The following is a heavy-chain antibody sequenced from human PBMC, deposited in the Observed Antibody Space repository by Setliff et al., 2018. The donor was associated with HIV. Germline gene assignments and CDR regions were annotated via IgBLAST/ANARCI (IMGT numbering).Heavy chain of an antibody. CDR3: ARRQRKVGGGVALDY. CDR1: GGTFRNYG. V-gene: IGHV1-69*13. CDR2: IIPIFGTA. J-gene: IGHJ4*02. D-gene: IGHD1-26*01. Sequence: SVKVSCKASGGTFRNYGISWVRQAPGQGLEWMGGIIPIFGTANYAQKVQGRVTITADESTSTAYMELSSLRSEDTAVYYCARRQRKVGGGVALDYWGQGTLVTVSS.